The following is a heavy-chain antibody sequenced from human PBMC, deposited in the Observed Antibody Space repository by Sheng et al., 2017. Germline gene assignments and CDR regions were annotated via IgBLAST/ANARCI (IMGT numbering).Heavy chain of an antibody. J-gene: IGHJ6*03. D-gene: IGHD3-22*01. CDR3: ATTARFRELVIPTYYYYYMDV. CDR2: IYYSGST. CDR1: GGSISSYY. V-gene: IGHV4-59*01. Sequence: QVQLQESGPGLVKPSETLSLTCTVSGGSISSYYWSWIRQPPGKGLEWIGYIYYSGSTNYNPSLKSRVTISVDTSKNQFSLKLSSVTAADTAVYYCATTARFRELVIPTYYYYYMDVWGQRDHGHR.